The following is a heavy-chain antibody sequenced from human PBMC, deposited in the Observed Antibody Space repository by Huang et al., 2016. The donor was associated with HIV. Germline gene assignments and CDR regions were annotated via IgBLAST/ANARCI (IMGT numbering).Heavy chain of an antibody. Sequence: HLQLQESGPGLVKPSETLSLTCAVSDGSISSNNYYWGWIRRPPGQGLEWIGSIQYSGSTYYNPSLKSRVTISVDTSKNQFSLKLTSVTAADTAVYYCARHAGGGNIYNYYYGMDVWGQGTTVTVSS. V-gene: IGHV4-39*01. CDR1: DGSISSNNYY. J-gene: IGHJ6*02. CDR2: IQYSGST. CDR3: ARHAGGGNIYNYYYGMDV. D-gene: IGHD2-15*01.